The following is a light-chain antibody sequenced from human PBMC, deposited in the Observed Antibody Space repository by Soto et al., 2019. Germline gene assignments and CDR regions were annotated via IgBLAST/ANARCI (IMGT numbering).Light chain of an antibody. CDR3: QQYNSYST. Sequence: DIQMTQSPSTLSASVGDRVTITCRASQSISSWLAWYQQKPGKAPKLLIYDASSLESGVPSRFSGRGSGTEFTLTIRSLQPDDFATYYCQQYNSYSTFGQGTKVEIK. J-gene: IGKJ1*01. CDR2: DAS. CDR1: QSISSW. V-gene: IGKV1-5*01.